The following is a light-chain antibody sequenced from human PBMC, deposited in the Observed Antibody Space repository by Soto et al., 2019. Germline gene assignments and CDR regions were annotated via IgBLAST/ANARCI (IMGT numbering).Light chain of an antibody. Sequence: QSTLTQPAAVSGSLGQSITISCSGSGSDIGNYNLVSWYQQQPGKVPRLIIYEVNKGPSGVSNRFSGSKSGNTASLTISDLQPDDECLYYCCSYAGSSLWMFGGGTKLTVL. V-gene: IGLV2-23*02. CDR3: CSYAGSSLWM. CDR1: GSDIGNYNL. J-gene: IGLJ3*02. CDR2: EVN.